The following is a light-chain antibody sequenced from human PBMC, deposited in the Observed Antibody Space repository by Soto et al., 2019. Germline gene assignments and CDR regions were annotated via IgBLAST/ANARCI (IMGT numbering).Light chain of an antibody. CDR1: QSVTNNF. V-gene: IGKV3-20*01. CDR3: QRSGTPPFT. J-gene: IGKJ3*01. CDR2: GAS. Sequence: IVLTQSPGTLSLSPGERATLSCGASQSVTNNFLAWYQQKPGQAPRLLIYGASSRATGVPDRFSGSGSGTDFTLTISRLDPGVFAVYHCQRSGTPPFTSVLGTKVNIK.